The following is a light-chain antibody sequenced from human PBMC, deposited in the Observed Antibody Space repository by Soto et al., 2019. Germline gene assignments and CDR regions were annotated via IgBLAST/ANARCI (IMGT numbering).Light chain of an antibody. Sequence: EIVMTQSPATLSVSPGERATLSCRASQSVSSNLAWYQQKPGQAPRLLIYGASTRATGIPARFSGSGSGTEFTLTISSLQSEDSAGYYCQQYNNWPPWTFGQGTKVEIK. J-gene: IGKJ1*01. CDR3: QQYNNWPPWT. CDR1: QSVSSN. V-gene: IGKV3-15*01. CDR2: GAS.